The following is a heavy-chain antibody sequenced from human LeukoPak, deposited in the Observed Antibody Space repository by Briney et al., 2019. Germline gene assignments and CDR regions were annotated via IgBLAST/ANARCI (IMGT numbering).Heavy chain of an antibody. J-gene: IGHJ6*03. D-gene: IGHD1-14*01. CDR2: IKQDGSEK. V-gene: IGHV3-7*01. CDR3: ARERTGYYMAV. CDR1: GFTFSSRDW. Sequence: GGSLRLSCVASGFTFSSRDWMTWVRQAPGKGLEWVANIKQDGSEKNYVDSVKGRFTISRDNAKNSVDLQMNSLRVEDTAVYYCARERTGYYMAVWGKGTTVTVSS.